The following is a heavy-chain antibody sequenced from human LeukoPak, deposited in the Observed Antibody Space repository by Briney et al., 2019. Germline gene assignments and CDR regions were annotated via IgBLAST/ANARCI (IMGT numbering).Heavy chain of an antibody. CDR2: INPDSGGT. Sequence: ASVKVSCKASGYTFTGYYMHWVRQAPGQGLEWMGWINPDSGGTNYAQKFQGRVTMTRDTSISTAYMELSRLTSDDTAVYYCARDDFYGSGSYFNDFDYWGQGTLVTVSS. J-gene: IGHJ4*02. CDR1: GYTFTGYY. D-gene: IGHD3-10*01. V-gene: IGHV1-2*02. CDR3: ARDDFYGSGSYFNDFDY.